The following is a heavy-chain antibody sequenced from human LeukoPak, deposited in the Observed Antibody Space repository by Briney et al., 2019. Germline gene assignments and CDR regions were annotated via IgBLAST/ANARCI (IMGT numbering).Heavy chain of an antibody. CDR1: GDTFSRYA. D-gene: IGHD5-18*01. J-gene: IGHJ6*02. Sequence: SVKVSCKASGDTFSRYAISWVRQAPGQGLEWMGRIIPILGIANYAQKFQGRVTITADKSTSTAYMELSSLRSEDTAVYYCARPSVELWTRYYYYGMDVWGQGTTVTVSS. CDR3: ARPSVELWTRYYYYGMDV. CDR2: IIPILGIA. V-gene: IGHV1-69*04.